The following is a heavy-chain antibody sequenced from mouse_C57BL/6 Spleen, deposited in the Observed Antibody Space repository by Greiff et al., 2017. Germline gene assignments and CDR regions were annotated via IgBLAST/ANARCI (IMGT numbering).Heavy chain of an antibody. CDR3: ARSNCEAMDD. Sequence: VQLQPPGPELVKPGASVKIPCKASGYTFTDYYMAWVKQSHGQSLEWIGDINPTNDCTIYNKKFKGKARLTVDTSSSTAYMELRSLTSEDTADYYCARSNCEAMDDWGQGTSVTVSS. D-gene: IGHD4-1*01. J-gene: IGHJ4*01. CDR2: INPTNDCT. V-gene: IGHV1-18*01. CDR1: GYTFTDYY.